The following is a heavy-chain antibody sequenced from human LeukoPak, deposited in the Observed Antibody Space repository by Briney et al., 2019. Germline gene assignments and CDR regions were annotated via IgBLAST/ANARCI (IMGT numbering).Heavy chain of an antibody. V-gene: IGHV4-30-2*01. J-gene: IGHJ4*02. CDR3: ARLSGDPEWYFDY. CDR1: GGSISSGGYS. D-gene: IGHD4-17*01. Sequence: SETLSLTCAVSGGSISSGGYSWSWIRQPPGKGLEWIGYIYHSGSTYYNPSLKSRVTISVDRSKNQFSLKLSSVTAADTAVYYCARLSGDPEWYFDYWGQGTLVTVSS. CDR2: IYHSGST.